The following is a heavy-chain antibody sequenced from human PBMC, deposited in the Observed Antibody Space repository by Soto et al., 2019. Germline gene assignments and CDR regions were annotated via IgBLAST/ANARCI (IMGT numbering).Heavy chain of an antibody. V-gene: IGHV4-4*02. CDR2: AYHNGLT. CDR1: GDSVTSNVW. J-gene: IGHJ4*02. D-gene: IGHD6-19*01. CDR3: ARDAAVPGESDRFDY. Sequence: SETLSLTCAVSGDSVTSNVWWSWVRQPPGKGLEWIGEAYHNGLTDYNPSLESRVTMSVDTSKNEFSLKLTSLTAADTAIYYCARDAAVPGESDRFDYWGQGTLVTVSS.